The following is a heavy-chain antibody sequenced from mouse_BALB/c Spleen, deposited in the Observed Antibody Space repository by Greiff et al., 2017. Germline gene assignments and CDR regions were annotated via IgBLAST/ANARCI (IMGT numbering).Heavy chain of an antibody. CDR3: ARVAVGLRQPDYYAMDY. D-gene: IGHD1-2*01. J-gene: IGHJ4*01. V-gene: IGHV5-6-5*01. CDR2: ISSGGST. CDR1: GFTFSSYA. Sequence: EVKVVESGGGLVKPGGSLKLSCAASGFTFSSYAMSWVRQTPEKRLEWVASISSGGSTYYPDSVKGRFTISRDNARNILYLQMSSLRSEDTAMYYCARVAVGLRQPDYYAMDYWGQGTSVTVSS.